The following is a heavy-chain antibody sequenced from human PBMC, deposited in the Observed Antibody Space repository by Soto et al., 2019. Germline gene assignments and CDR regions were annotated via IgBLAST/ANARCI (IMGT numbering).Heavy chain of an antibody. V-gene: IGHV4-34*01. J-gene: IGHJ5*02. CDR3: ARASSATAIREMGWFDP. D-gene: IGHD2-2*02. CDR2: INHSGST. CDR1: GGSFSGYY. Sequence: SETLSLTCAVYGGSFSGYYWSWIRQPPGKGLEWIGEINHSGSTNYNPSLKSRVTISVDTSKNQFSLKLSSVTAADTAVYYCARASSATAIREMGWFDPWGQGTLVTVSS.